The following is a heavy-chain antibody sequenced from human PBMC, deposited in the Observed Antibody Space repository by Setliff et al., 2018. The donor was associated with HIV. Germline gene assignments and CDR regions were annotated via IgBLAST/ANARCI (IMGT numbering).Heavy chain of an antibody. CDR3: ARYRSPGNSEYYFDY. CDR2: INSDGSST. CDR1: GFTFSSYW. D-gene: IGHD4-4*01. Sequence: GGSLRLSCAASGFTFSSYWMHWVRQAPGKGLVWVSRINSDGSSTSYADSVKGRFTISRDNAKNTLYLQMNSLRAEDTAVYYCARYRSPGNSEYYFDYWGQGTLVTVSS. J-gene: IGHJ4*02. V-gene: IGHV3-74*01.